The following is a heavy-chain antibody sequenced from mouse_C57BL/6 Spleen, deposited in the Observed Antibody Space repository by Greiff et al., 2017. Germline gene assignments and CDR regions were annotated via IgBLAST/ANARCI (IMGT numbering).Heavy chain of an antibody. D-gene: IGHD1-1*01. V-gene: IGHV1-64*01. CDR2: IHPNSGST. CDR1: GYTFTSYW. CDR3: ARDHYYGSPRYFDY. J-gene: IGHJ2*01. Sequence: QVQLQQSGAELVKPGASVKLSCKASGYTFTSYWMHWVQQRPGQGLEWIGMIHPNSGSTNYNEKFKSKATLTVDKSSSTAYMQLSSLTSEDSAVYYCARDHYYGSPRYFDYWGQGTTLTVSS.